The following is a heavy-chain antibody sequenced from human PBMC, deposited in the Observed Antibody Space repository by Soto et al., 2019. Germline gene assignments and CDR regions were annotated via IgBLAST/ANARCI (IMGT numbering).Heavy chain of an antibody. J-gene: IGHJ5*02. D-gene: IGHD1-1*01. CDR2: IYATGTT. CDR1: GGSISSSSYY. V-gene: IGHV4-61*02. CDR3: VRDGTKTLRDWFDP. Sequence: SSETLSLTCTVSGGSISSSSYYWGWIRQPAGKGLEWIGRIYATGTTDYNPSLKSRVMMSVDTSKKQFSLKLRSVTAADTAVYYCVRDGTKTLRDWFDPWGQGISVTVSS.